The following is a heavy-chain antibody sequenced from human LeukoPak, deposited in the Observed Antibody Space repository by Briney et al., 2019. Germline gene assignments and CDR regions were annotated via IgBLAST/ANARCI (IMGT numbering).Heavy chain of an antibody. D-gene: IGHD2-2*01. CDR3: AREGRCSSTSCYSGGDDWFDP. V-gene: IGHV1-69*13. Sequence: SVKVSCKASGGTFSSYAISWVRQAPGQGLEWMGGIIPIFGTANYAQKFQGRVTITADESTSTAYMELSSLRSEDTAVYYCAREGRCSSTSCYSGGDDWFDPWGQGTLVTVSS. J-gene: IGHJ5*02. CDR2: IIPIFGTA. CDR1: GGTFSSYA.